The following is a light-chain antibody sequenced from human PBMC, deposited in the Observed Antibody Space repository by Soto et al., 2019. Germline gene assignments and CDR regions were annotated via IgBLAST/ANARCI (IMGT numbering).Light chain of an antibody. CDR1: SSDIGRYNY. CDR2: DVS. CDR3: SSYISSSTYV. Sequence: QSALTQPASVSGSTGQSITISCTGTSSDIGRYNYVSWYQQYPGKSPKFMIYDVSNRPSGVSNLFSGSKSGNTASLTISGLQAEDEADYYCSSYISSSTYVFGTGTKVTVL. J-gene: IGLJ1*01. V-gene: IGLV2-14*01.